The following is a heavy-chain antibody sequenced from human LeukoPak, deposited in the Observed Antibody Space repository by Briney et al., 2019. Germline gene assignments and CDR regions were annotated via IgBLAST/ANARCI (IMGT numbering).Heavy chain of an antibody. V-gene: IGHV3-23*01. D-gene: IGHD5-18*01. CDR3: AKDSGYSYGLDAFDI. CDR1: GFTFSSYG. CDR2: ISGSGGST. J-gene: IGHJ3*02. Sequence: PGGSLRLSCAASGFTFSSYGMIWVRQAPGKGLEWVSGISGSGGSTYLADSVKGRFTISRDNSKNTLYLEMNSLRADDTAVYYCAKDSGYSYGLDAFDIWGQGTMVTVSS.